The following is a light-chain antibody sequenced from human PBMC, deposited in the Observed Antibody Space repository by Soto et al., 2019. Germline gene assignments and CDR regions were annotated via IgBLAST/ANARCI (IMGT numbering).Light chain of an antibody. CDR2: GAS. Sequence: TQSPSTLSASVGDRATLSCRASQSVSSSYLAWYQQKPGQAPRLLIYGASSRATGIPDRFSGSGSGTDFTLTISRLEPEDFAVYYCQQYGSSRGFTFGPGTKVDIK. J-gene: IGKJ3*01. CDR3: QQYGSSRGFT. CDR1: QSVSSSY. V-gene: IGKV3-20*01.